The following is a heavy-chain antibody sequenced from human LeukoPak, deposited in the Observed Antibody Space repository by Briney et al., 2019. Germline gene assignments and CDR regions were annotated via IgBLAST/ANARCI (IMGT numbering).Heavy chain of an antibody. J-gene: IGHJ6*03. CDR1: GFTFSSYG. V-gene: IGHV3-30*02. CDR2: IRYDGSNK. Sequence: GGSLRLSCAASGFTFSSYGMHWVRQAPGKGLEWVAFIRYDGSNKHYADSVKGRFTISRDNSKNTLYLQMNSLRAEDTAVYYCAKDREWELMYYYYYMDVWGKGTTVTISS. CDR3: AKDREWELMYYYYYMDV. D-gene: IGHD1-26*01.